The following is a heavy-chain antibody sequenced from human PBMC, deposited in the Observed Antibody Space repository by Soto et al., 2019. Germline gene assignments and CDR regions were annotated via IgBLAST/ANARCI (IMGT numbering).Heavy chain of an antibody. CDR1: GYTFTSYD. Sequence: GASVKVSCKASGYTFTSYDINWVRQATGQGLEWMGWMNPNSGNTGYAQKFQGRVTMTRNTSISTAYMELSSLRSEDTAVYYCARELGLEYYFDYWGQGTLVTVSS. J-gene: IGHJ4*02. CDR3: ARELGLEYYFDY. V-gene: IGHV1-8*01. D-gene: IGHD4-4*01. CDR2: MNPNSGNT.